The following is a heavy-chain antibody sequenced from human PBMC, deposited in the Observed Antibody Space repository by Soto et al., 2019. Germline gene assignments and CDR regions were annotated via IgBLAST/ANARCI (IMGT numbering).Heavy chain of an antibody. D-gene: IGHD6-19*01. CDR3: ARSGYSSAWYTAFDP. Sequence: SETLSLICTVSGDSISGYYWNWIRQPAGKGLEWIGRIYASGSTISNRSLRSRVALSVDTSKNQFSLNLNSVTAADTAMYYCARSGYSSAWYTAFDPWSQRTLLTASS. CDR1: GDSISGYY. CDR2: IYASGST. J-gene: IGHJ1*01. V-gene: IGHV4-4*07.